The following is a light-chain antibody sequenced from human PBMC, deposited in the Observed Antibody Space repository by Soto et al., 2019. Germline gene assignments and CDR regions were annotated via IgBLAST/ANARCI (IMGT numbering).Light chain of an antibody. V-gene: IGLV1-40*01. CDR2: GNK. CDR3: AAWDDGLNAYV. CDR1: SSYIGTAYD. Sequence: QSVLTQPPSLSGAPGQRVTISCTGSSSYIGTAYDVHWYQHLPGTAPKLLIYGNKNRPSGVPDRFSGSKSGISASLAITGLQSEDEADYYCAAWDDGLNAYVFGTGTKLTVL. J-gene: IGLJ1*01.